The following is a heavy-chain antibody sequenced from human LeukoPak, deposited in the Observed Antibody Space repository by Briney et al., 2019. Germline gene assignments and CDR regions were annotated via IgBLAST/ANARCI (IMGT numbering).Heavy chain of an antibody. CDR2: ISAYNGNT. J-gene: IGHJ3*02. CDR3: ARDPWIQLWRDAFDI. CDR1: GYTFTSYG. V-gene: IGHV1-18*01. Sequence: GASVKVSCKASGYTFTSYGISWVRQAPGQGLERMGWISAYNGNTNYAQKLQGRVTMTTDTSTSTACTELRSLRSDDTAVYYCARDPWIQLWRDAFDIWGQGTMVTVSS. D-gene: IGHD5-18*01.